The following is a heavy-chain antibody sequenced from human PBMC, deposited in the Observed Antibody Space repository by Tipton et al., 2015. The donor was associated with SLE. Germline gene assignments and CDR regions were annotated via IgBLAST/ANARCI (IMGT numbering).Heavy chain of an antibody. CDR2: IRYGGTEK. J-gene: IGHJ6*02. V-gene: IGHV3-30*02. Sequence: SLRLSCVASGFTFSAYGMHWVRQAPGKGLEWVAFIRYGGTEKYYGDSVKGRFTISRDNSKNTLYLQMNSLRAEDTAVYYCAKPLRGPAARYGDYYYGMDVWGQGTTVTVSS. D-gene: IGHD2-2*01. CDR1: GFTFSAYG. CDR3: AKPLRGPAARYGDYYYGMDV.